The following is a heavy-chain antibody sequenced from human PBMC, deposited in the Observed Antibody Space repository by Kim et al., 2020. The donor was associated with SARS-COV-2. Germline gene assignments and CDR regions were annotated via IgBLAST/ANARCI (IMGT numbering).Heavy chain of an antibody. CDR1: GGSISSGGYS. J-gene: IGHJ6*03. V-gene: IGHV4-30-2*01. Sequence: SETLSLTCAVSGGSISSGGYSWSWIRQPPGKGLEWIGYIYHSGSTYYNPSLKSRATISVDRSKNQFSLKLSSVTAADTAVYYCARNRDYYYMDVWGKGTT. CDR3: ARNRDYYYMDV. CDR2: IYHSGST.